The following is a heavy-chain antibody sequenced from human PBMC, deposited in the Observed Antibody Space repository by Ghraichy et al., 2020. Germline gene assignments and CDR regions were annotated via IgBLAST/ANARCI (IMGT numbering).Heavy chain of an antibody. J-gene: IGHJ5*02. V-gene: IGHV4-4*09. CDR2: IYTSGST. CDR3: ARSPYCSGGSCYNWFDP. CDR1: GGSISSYY. Sequence: SQTLSLTCTVSGGSISSYYWSWIRQPPGKGLEWIGYIYTSGSTNYNPSLKSRVTISVDTSKNQFSLKLSSVTAADTAVYYCARSPYCSGGSCYNWFDPWGQGTLVTVSS. D-gene: IGHD2-15*01.